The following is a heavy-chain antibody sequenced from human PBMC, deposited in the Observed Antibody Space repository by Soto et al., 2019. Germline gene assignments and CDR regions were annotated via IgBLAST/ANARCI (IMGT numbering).Heavy chain of an antibody. CDR1: GGSISNSNW. Sequence: PSETLSLTCAVSGGSISNSNWGSWVRQPPGKGLEWIGEIYHSGSTNYNPSLKSRVTISVDKSKNQFSLKLSSVTAADTAVYYCARVVAGMGGMDVWGQGTTVTVSS. D-gene: IGHD6-19*01. CDR2: IYHSGST. J-gene: IGHJ6*02. CDR3: ARVVAGMGGMDV. V-gene: IGHV4-4*02.